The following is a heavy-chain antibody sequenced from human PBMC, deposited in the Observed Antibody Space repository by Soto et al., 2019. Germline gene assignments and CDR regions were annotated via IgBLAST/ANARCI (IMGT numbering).Heavy chain of an antibody. CDR2: IYWDDEK. CDR1: GFSLRTSGVG. V-gene: IGHV2-5*02. D-gene: IGHD3-3*01. CDR3: AHRVLRTVFGLVTTTAIYFDF. Sequence: SGPTLVKPPETLTLTCTFSGFSLRTSGVGVGWIRQSPGKAPEWLALIYWDDEKRYSASLKSRLTISKDTSKNQVVLTMANLDPADTATYHCAHRVLRTVFGLVTTTAIYFDFWGQGTQVTVSS. J-gene: IGHJ4*02.